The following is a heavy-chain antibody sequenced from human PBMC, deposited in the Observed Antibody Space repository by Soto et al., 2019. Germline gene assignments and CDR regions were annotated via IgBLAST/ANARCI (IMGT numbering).Heavy chain of an antibody. CDR3: AKKVVPANGNDWFDT. V-gene: IGHV3-23*01. J-gene: IGHJ5*02. CDR1: GFTFSSYA. CDR2: IGGNAGST. D-gene: IGHD2-21*01. Sequence: GGSLRLSCAASGFTFSSYAMFLVRQAPGKGLEWVSSIGGNAGSTFYADSVKGRFTISRENSRNTLYLQMNSLRAEDTAVYYYAKKVVPANGNDWFDTWGQGTLVTVSS.